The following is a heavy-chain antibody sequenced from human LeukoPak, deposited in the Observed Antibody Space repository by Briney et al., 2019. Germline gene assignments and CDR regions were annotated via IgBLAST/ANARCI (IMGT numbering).Heavy chain of an antibody. CDR1: GFTFSSYG. D-gene: IGHD2-15*01. CDR3: AKDRRVVAARSYYMDV. CDR2: ISYDGSNK. V-gene: IGHV3-30*18. Sequence: GGSLRLSCAASGFTFSSYGMHWVRQAPGKGLEWVAVISYDGSNKYYADSVKGRFTISRDNSKNTLYLQMNSLRAEDTAVYYCAKDRRVVAARSYYMDVWGKGTTVTISS. J-gene: IGHJ6*03.